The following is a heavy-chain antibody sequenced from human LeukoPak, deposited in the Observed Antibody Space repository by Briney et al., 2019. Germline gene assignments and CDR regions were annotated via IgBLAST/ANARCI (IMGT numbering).Heavy chain of an antibody. J-gene: IGHJ4*02. CDR3: ARSSDSIDY. Sequence: ASVKVSCKASGYTFTSYYMHWVRQAPGQGLEWMGVINPSGGSSSYAQKFQGRVTMTRDTSTSTVYMEMSSLKSEDTAVYYCARSSDSIDYWGQGTLVTVSS. V-gene: IGHV1-46*01. CDR2: INPSGGSS. CDR1: GYTFTSYY. D-gene: IGHD6-19*01.